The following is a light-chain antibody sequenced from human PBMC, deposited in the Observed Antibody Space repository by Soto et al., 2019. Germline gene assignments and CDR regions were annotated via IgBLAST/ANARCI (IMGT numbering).Light chain of an antibody. CDR1: SSNIGSGYD. V-gene: IGLV1-40*01. Sequence: QSVLTQPPSVSGAPGQRVTISCTGSSSNIGSGYDVHWYQQIPGTAPKLLIYGDNNRPSGVPDRFSGSRSGTSASLAITGLQAEDEADYYCQSYDTSLSAHVVFGGGTKVT. CDR3: QSYDTSLSAHVV. CDR2: GDN. J-gene: IGLJ2*01.